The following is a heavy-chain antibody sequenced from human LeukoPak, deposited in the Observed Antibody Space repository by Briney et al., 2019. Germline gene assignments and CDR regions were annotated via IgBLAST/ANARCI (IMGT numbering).Heavy chain of an antibody. V-gene: IGHV1-18*01. J-gene: IGHJ4*02. Sequence: ASVKVSCKASGCTFTSYGISWVRQAPGQGLEWMGCISAYNGNTNYAQKLQGRVTMTTDTSTSTAYMELRSLRSDDTAVYYCARTSWAFGVVSYFHYWGQGTRVTVSS. D-gene: IGHD3-3*01. CDR3: ARTSWAFGVVSYFHY. CDR2: ISAYNGNT. CDR1: GCTFTSYG.